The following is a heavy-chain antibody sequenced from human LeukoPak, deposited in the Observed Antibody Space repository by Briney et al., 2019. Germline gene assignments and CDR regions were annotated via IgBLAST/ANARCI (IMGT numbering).Heavy chain of an antibody. CDR2: IYPSDSDT. D-gene: IGHD4-23*01. V-gene: IGHV5-51*01. Sequence: GESLKISCKGSGYSFSNYWIGWVRQMPGKGLEWMGIIYPSDSDTRYSPSFQGQVTISADKSISTAYLQWSSLKASDTAIYYCARHVRGTTVGTAAAFWGQGTLVTVSS. CDR1: GYSFSNYW. CDR3: ARHVRGTTVGTAAAF. J-gene: IGHJ4*02.